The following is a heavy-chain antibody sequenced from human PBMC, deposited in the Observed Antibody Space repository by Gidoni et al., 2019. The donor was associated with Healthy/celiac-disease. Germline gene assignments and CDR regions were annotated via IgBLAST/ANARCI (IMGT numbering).Heavy chain of an antibody. CDR1: GFTFDDYA. CDR2: ISWNSGSI. V-gene: IGHV3-9*01. CDR3: AKSHALAAGFDY. D-gene: IGHD6-13*01. Sequence: EVQLVESGGGLVQPGRSLRLSCAASGFTFDDYAMHWVRQAPGKGLEWVSGISWNSGSIGYADSVKGRFTISRDNAKNSLYLQMNSLRAEDTALYYCAKSHALAAGFDYWGQGTLVTVSS. J-gene: IGHJ4*02.